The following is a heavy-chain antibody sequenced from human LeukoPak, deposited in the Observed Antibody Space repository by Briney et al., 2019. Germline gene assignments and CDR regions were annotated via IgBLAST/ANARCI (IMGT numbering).Heavy chain of an antibody. CDR2: ISSSSSYI. J-gene: IGHJ4*02. CDR1: GFTFSSYS. Sequence: GGSLRLSCAASGFTFSSYSMTWVRQAPGKGLEWVSSISSSSSYIYYADSVKGRFTISRDNAKNSLYLQMNSLRAEDTAVYYCARDPNSGTTRYWGQGTLVTVSS. V-gene: IGHV3-21*01. D-gene: IGHD1-7*01. CDR3: ARDPNSGTTRY.